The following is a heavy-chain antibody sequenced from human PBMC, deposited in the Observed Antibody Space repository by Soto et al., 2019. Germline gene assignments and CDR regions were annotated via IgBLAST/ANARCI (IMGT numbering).Heavy chain of an antibody. V-gene: IGHV4-59*08. CDR2: IYYSGST. Sequence: SETLSLTCTVSGGSISSYYWSWIRQPPGKGLEWIGYIYYSGSTNYNPSLKSRVTISVDTSKNQFSLKLSSVNAADTAVYYCARRRGYCSSTSCLYYYYYYMDVWGKGTTVTVSS. D-gene: IGHD2-2*01. CDR1: GGSISSYY. CDR3: ARRRGYCSSTSCLYYYYYYMDV. J-gene: IGHJ6*03.